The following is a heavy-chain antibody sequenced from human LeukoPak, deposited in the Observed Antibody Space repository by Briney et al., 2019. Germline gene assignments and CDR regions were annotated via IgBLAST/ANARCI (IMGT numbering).Heavy chain of an antibody. CDR2: IYYSGST. CDR3: ARGQRGSYDKIAFDY. J-gene: IGHJ4*02. CDR1: GGSISSSSYY. V-gene: IGHV4-39*07. D-gene: IGHD1-26*01. Sequence: SETLSLTCTVSGGSISSSSYYWGWIRQPPGKGLEWIGSIYYSGSTYYNPSLKSRVTISVDTSKNQFSLKLSSVTAADTAVYYCARGQRGSYDKIAFDYWGQGTLVTVSS.